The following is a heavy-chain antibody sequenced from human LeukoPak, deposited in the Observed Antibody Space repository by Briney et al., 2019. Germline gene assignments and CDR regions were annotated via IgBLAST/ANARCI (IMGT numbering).Heavy chain of an antibody. Sequence: PGGSLRLSCAASGFTFSSYWMSWVRQAPGKGLEWVANIKQDGSEKYYVDSVKGRFTISRDNAKNSLYLQMNSLRAEDTAVYYCARDPNRGIAAALDYWGQGTLVTVSS. D-gene: IGHD6-13*01. V-gene: IGHV3-7*01. J-gene: IGHJ4*02. CDR2: IKQDGSEK. CDR3: ARDPNRGIAAALDY. CDR1: GFTFSSYW.